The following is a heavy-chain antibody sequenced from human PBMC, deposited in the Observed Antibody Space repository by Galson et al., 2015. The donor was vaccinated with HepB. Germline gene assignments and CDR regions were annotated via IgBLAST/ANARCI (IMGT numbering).Heavy chain of an antibody. Sequence: SVKVSCKAPGGTFSSYAISWVRQAPGQGLEWMGGIIPIFGTANYAQKFQGRVTITADESTSTAHMELSSLRSEDTAVYYCARMDSSGYYFFDYWGQGTLVTVSS. CDR2: IIPIFGTA. D-gene: IGHD3-22*01. J-gene: IGHJ4*02. V-gene: IGHV1-69*13. CDR3: ARMDSSGYYFFDY. CDR1: GGTFSSYA.